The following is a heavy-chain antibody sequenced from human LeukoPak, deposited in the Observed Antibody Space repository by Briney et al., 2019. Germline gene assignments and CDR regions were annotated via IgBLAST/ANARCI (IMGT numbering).Heavy chain of an antibody. J-gene: IGHJ4*02. D-gene: IGHD1-26*01. CDR1: GGSFSSGSYY. V-gene: IGHV4-61*01. CDR3: ARERSLSGSSPFDY. Sequence: SETLSLTCTVSGGSFSSGSYYWSWIRQPPGKGLEWIGYIYYSGSTNYNPSLKSRVTISVDTSKNQFSLKLSSVTAADTAVYYCARERSLSGSSPFDYWGQGTLVTVSS. CDR2: IYYSGST.